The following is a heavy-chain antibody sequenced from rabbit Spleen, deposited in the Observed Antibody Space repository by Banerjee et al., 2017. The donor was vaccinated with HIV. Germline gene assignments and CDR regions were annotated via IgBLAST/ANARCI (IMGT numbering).Heavy chain of an antibody. D-gene: IGHD2-1*01. V-gene: IGHV1S45*01. CDR1: GFSFSGKYY. J-gene: IGHJ4*01. Sequence: QEQLVESGGGLVQPGGSLKLSCKASGFSFSGKYYMCWVRQAPGKGPEWIACIYNGDDNTYYASWAKGRFTISKTSSTTVTLQLTSLTVADTATYFCARGSAAMTMVITGFYFNLWGPGTLVTVS. CDR3: ARGSAAMTMVITGFYFNL. CDR2: IYNGDDNT.